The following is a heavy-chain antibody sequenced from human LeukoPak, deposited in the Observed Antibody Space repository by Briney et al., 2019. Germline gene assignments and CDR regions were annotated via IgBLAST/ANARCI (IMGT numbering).Heavy chain of an antibody. V-gene: IGHV3-48*03. CDR1: GFTFSSYE. D-gene: IGHD1-26*01. Sequence: GGSLRLSCAASGFTFSSYEMNWVRQAQGKGLEWVSYISSSGSTIYYADSVKGRFTISRDNAKNSLYLQMNSLRAEDTAVYYCARDLVRVMAGATSGYWGQGTLVTVSS. CDR2: ISSSGSTI. J-gene: IGHJ4*02. CDR3: ARDLVRVMAGATSGY.